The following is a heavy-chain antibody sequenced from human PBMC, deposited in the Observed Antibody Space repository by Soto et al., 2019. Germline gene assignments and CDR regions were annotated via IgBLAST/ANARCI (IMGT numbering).Heavy chain of an antibody. CDR2: ISYDGSNK. Sequence: QVQLVESGGGVVQPGRSLRLSCAPSGFTFSNYAMHWVRQAPGKGLEWVAVISYDGSNKYYADSVKGRFTISRDNSKNALYLQMNSLRAEDTAVYYCARDKRDLRFVEWSYYIDYWGQGTLVTVSS. D-gene: IGHD3-3*01. V-gene: IGHV3-30-3*01. J-gene: IGHJ4*02. CDR1: GFTFSNYA. CDR3: ARDKRDLRFVEWSYYIDY.